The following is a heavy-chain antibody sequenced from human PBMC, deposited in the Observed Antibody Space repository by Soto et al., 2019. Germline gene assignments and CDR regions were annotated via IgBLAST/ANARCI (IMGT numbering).Heavy chain of an antibody. D-gene: IGHD3-22*01. CDR1: GFTFSSYA. Sequence: GGSLRLSCAASGFTFSSYAMSWVRQAPGKGLEWVSAISGSGGSTYYADSVKGRFTISRDNSKNTLYLQMNSLRAEDTAVYYCAKPPGLVVVIGRGGPRHWGQGTLVTVSS. V-gene: IGHV3-23*01. CDR3: AKPPGLVVVIGRGGPRH. CDR2: ISGSGGST. J-gene: IGHJ4*02.